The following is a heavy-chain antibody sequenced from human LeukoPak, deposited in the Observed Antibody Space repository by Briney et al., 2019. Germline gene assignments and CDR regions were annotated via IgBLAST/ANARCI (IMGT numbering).Heavy chain of an antibody. CDR3: ARELPFDY. J-gene: IGHJ4*02. CDR2: IKSDGSRT. D-gene: IGHD2-15*01. V-gene: IGHV3-74*01. Sequence: GGSLRLSCAASGFTFPDDGMHWVRQAPGKGLVWISRIKSDGSRTDYADSVKGRFTISRDNAKNTLYLQMNSLRAEDTAVYYCARELPFDYWGQGTLVTVSS. CDR1: GFTFPDDG.